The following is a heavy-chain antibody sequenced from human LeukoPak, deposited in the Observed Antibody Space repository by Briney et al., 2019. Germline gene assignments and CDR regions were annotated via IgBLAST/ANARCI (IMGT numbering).Heavy chain of an antibody. CDR1: GFTFSSHT. V-gene: IGHV3-48*04. D-gene: IGHD1-26*01. Sequence: GGSLRLSCAASGFTFSSHTMNWVRQAPGKGLEWVSSIDSVSTVHYTDSVKGRFTISRDNTKKSLYLQMNSLRTEDTAVYYCTRDAPGSHFDYWGQGTLVTVSS. CDR3: TRDAPGSHFDY. J-gene: IGHJ4*02. CDR2: IDSVSTV.